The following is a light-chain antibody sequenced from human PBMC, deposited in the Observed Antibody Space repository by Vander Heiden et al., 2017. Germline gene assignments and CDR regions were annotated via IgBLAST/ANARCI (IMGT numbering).Light chain of an antibody. V-gene: IGKV3-20*01. J-gene: IGKJ1*01. CDR1: QSVSSNY. CDR2: GAS. Sequence: EIVLTQSPGTLSLSPGERATLSCRASQSVSSNYLAWYQQKPGQAPRLLIYGASRRATDIPDRFSGIGSGTDFTLTISRLEPEDFALYYCQQDDYSPWTFGQGTKVEIE. CDR3: QQDDYSPWT.